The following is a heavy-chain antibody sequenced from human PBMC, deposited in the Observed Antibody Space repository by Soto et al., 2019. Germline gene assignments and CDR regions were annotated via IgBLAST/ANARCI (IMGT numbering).Heavy chain of an antibody. V-gene: IGHV1-3*04. J-gene: IGHJ4*02. CDR2: INTGNGNT. CDR3: ARNYDSSGSNLDY. D-gene: IGHD3-22*01. Sequence: ASVKVSCKAYGYTFNNYAMHWVRQAPGQRLERMGWINTGNGNTKYSQKFQGRVTMTRDTSTSTVYMELSSLRSEDTAVYYCARNYDSSGSNLDYWGQGTLVTVSS. CDR1: GYTFNNYA.